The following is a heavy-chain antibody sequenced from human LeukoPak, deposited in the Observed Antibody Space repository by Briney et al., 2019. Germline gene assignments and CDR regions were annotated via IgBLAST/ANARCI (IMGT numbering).Heavy chain of an antibody. CDR1: GFAFSSYG. Sequence: GGSLRLSCAASGFAFSSYGMHWVRQAPGKGLEWVAVIWYDGSNKYYADSVKGRFTISRDNSKNTLYLQMNSLRAEDTAVYYCARVLVGATGGMDVWGQGTTVTVSS. J-gene: IGHJ6*02. CDR3: ARVLVGATGGMDV. D-gene: IGHD1-26*01. CDR2: IWYDGSNK. V-gene: IGHV3-33*01.